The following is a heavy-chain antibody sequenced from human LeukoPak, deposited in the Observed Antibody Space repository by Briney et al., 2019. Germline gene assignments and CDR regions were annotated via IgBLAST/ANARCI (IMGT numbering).Heavy chain of an antibody. CDR1: GFTFSNYA. CDR2: ISYDGSNK. CDR3: ARDPKRGYSYGFFDY. V-gene: IGHV3-30-3*01. J-gene: IGHJ4*02. Sequence: GGSLRLSCAASGFTFSNYAMHWVRQAPGTGLEWVAVISYDGSNKYYADSVKGRFTISRDNSKNTLYLQMNSLRAEDTAVYFCARDPKRGYSYGFFDYWGQGTLVTVSS. D-gene: IGHD5-18*01.